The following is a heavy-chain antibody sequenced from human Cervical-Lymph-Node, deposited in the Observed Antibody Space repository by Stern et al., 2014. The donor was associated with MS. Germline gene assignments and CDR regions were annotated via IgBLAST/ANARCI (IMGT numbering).Heavy chain of an antibody. CDR3: AREGTETAVAAFDL. CDR2: ILPIFNTP. Sequence: VQLVESGAEVRKPGSSVKVSCKASGGTFSSHSFSWVRQAPGQGLEWVGQILPIFNTPNYAQKFQGRVTMTADGSTSTVYMELSSLRSEDTAVYYCAREGTETAVAAFDLWGQGTLVTVSS. CDR1: GGTFSSHS. V-gene: IGHV1-69*01. D-gene: IGHD6-19*01. J-gene: IGHJ4*02.